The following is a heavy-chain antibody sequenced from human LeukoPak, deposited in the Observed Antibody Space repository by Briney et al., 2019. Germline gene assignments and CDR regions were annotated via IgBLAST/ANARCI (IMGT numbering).Heavy chain of an antibody. CDR1: GYTFTGYY. Sequence: ASVKVSCKASGYTFTGYYMHWVRQAPGQRLEWMGWINPNSGGTNYAQKFQGRVTMTRDTSISTAYMELSRLRSDDTAVYYCARELPPMVRGVILAFDPWGQGTLVTVSS. CDR2: INPNSGGT. CDR3: ARELPPMVRGVILAFDP. D-gene: IGHD3-10*01. V-gene: IGHV1-2*02. J-gene: IGHJ5*02.